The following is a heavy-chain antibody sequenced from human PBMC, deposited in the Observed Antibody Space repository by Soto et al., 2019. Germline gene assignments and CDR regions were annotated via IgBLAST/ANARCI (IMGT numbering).Heavy chain of an antibody. D-gene: IGHD6-19*01. Sequence: SQALSLTCAISWERVCSYSSSSNWIRPSPSRGLEWLGRTYYRSKWYNDYAVSVKSRITINPDTSKNQFSLQLNSVTPEDTAVYYCARDPRSGWYVGYYYYGMDVWVQGTTVTVSS. V-gene: IGHV6-1*01. J-gene: IGHJ6*02. CDR1: WERVCSYSSS. CDR2: TYYRSKWYN. CDR3: ARDPRSGWYVGYYYYGMDV.